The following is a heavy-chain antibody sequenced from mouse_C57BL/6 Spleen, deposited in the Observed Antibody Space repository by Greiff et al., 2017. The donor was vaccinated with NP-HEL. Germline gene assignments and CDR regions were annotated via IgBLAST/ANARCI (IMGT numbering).Heavy chain of an antibody. CDR2: ISYDGSN. J-gene: IGHJ4*01. CDR1: GYSITSGYY. CDR3: ARGGHSNYDAMDY. D-gene: IGHD2-5*01. Sequence: DVQLQESGPGLVKPSQSLSLTCSVTGYSITSGYYWNWIRQFPGNKLEWMGYISYDGSNNYNPSLKNRISITRDTSKNQFFLKLNSVTTEDTATYYCARGGHSNYDAMDYWGQGTSVTVSS. V-gene: IGHV3-6*01.